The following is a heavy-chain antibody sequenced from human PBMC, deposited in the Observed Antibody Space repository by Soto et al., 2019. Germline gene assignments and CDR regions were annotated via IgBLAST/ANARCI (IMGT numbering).Heavy chain of an antibody. CDR2: IYYSGST. V-gene: IGHV4-59*01. CDR3: ARVGGLAARTFDY. CDR1: CGSISDFY. D-gene: IGHD6-6*01. J-gene: IGHJ4*02. Sequence: PSETLSLTSNVSCGSISDFYWSWIRQPPGKGLEWIGYIYYSGSTNYNPSLKSRVTISVDTSKNQFSLNLRSMSPADTAVYYCARVGGLAARTFDYWGPGTLVTVSS.